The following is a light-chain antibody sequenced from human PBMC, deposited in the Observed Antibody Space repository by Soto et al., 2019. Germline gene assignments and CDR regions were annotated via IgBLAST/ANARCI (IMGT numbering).Light chain of an antibody. CDR2: AAS. V-gene: IGKV1-39*01. J-gene: IGKJ1*01. CDR3: QQSYSTPWT. CDR1: QSISSY. Sequence: DIQMTQSPSSLSACVGDRVTITCRASQSISSYLNWYQQKPGKAPKLLIYAASSLQSGVPSRLSGSGSGTDFTLTISSLQPEDFASYYCQQSYSTPWTFGQGTKVDIK.